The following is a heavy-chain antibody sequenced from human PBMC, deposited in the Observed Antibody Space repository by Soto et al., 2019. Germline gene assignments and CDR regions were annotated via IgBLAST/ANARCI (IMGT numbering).Heavy chain of an antibody. J-gene: IGHJ6*02. CDR3: TQDIVVVVAATPWYYYGMDV. Sequence: GGSLRLSCTASGFTFGDYAMSWFRQAPGKGLEWVGFIRSKAYGGTTEYAASVKGRFTISRDDSKSIAYLQMNSLKTEDTAVYYCTQDIVVVVAATPWYYYGMDVWGQGTTVTVSS. CDR2: IRSKAYGGTT. CDR1: GFTFGDYA. V-gene: IGHV3-49*03. D-gene: IGHD2-15*01.